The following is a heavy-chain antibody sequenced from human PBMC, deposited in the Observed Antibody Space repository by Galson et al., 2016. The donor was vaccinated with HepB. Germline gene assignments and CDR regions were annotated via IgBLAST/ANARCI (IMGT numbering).Heavy chain of an antibody. CDR2: ISSSSSYI. J-gene: IGHJ4*02. Sequence: SLRLSCAASGFTFSSYSMNWVRQAPGKGLEWVSFISSSSSYIYYADSVKGRFTISRDNAKNSVYLQMNSLRAEDTAVYYCARFLYNPERMSSSWYVAFSIWGQGTLVTVSS. CDR3: ARFLYNPERMSSSWYVAFSI. V-gene: IGHV3-21*01. CDR1: GFTFSSYS. D-gene: IGHD6-13*01.